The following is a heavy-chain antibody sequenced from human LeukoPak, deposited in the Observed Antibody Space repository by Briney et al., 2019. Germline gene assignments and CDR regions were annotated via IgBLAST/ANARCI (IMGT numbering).Heavy chain of an antibody. CDR3: ARDHSYCSSTSCPFDY. Sequence: GGSLRLSCAASGFTFSSYAMSWVRQAPGKGLEWVSYISSSGSTIYYADSVKGRFTISRDNAKNSLYLQMNSLRAEDTAVYYCARDHSYCSSTSCPFDYWGQGTLVTVSS. V-gene: IGHV3-48*04. D-gene: IGHD2-2*01. CDR2: ISSSGSTI. CDR1: GFTFSSYA. J-gene: IGHJ4*02.